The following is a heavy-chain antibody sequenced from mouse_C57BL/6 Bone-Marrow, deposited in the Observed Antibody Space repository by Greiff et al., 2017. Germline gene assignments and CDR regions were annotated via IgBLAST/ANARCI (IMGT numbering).Heavy chain of an antibody. CDR1: GYAFTNYL. Sequence: VQLQQSGPELVRPGTSVKVSCKASGYAFTNYLIEWVKQRPGQGLEWIGVINPGSGGTNYNEKFKGKATLTADKSSSTAYMQLSSLTSEDSAVYFCARSKDWGSWFAYWGRGTLVTVSA. CDR3: ARSKDWGSWFAY. D-gene: IGHD4-1*01. J-gene: IGHJ3*01. CDR2: INPGSGGT. V-gene: IGHV1-54*01.